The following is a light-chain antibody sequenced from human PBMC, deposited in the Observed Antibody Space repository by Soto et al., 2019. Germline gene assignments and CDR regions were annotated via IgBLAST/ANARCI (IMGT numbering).Light chain of an antibody. V-gene: IGKV1-33*01. CDR3: QQYENLPVT. Sequence: DIQMPQSPSSLSASVGDRITITCQASQDIKQYVNWYQQKPGKAPVLLIFDGSRLEAGAPSRFSGSGLGTDFSFTISSLQPEDFATYYGQQYENLPVTFGGGTKVEIK. CDR2: DGS. CDR1: QDIKQY. J-gene: IGKJ4*01.